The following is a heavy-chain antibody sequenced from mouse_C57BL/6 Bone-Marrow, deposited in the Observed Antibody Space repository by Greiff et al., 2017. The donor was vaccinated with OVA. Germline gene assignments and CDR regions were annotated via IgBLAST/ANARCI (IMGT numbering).Heavy chain of an antibody. CDR3: AKKGLYGSSPYYAMDY. Sequence: VQLVESGPGLVQPSQSLSITCTVSGFSLTSYGVHWVRQSPGKGLEWLGVIWRGGSTDYNAAFMSRLSITKDNSKSQVFFTMHSLQADDTAIYYFAKKGLYGSSPYYAMDYWGQGTSVTVSS. J-gene: IGHJ4*01. CDR2: IWRGGST. V-gene: IGHV2-5*01. CDR1: GFSLTSYG. D-gene: IGHD1-1*01.